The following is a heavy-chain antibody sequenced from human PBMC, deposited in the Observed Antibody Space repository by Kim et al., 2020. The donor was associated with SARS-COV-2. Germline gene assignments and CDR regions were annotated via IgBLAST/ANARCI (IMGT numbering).Heavy chain of an antibody. J-gene: IGHJ6*03. Sequence: TPSLRSEPTISVDTSRHQFSLRLSSVTAADTAVYFCARHLECYYYYVDVWGEGTTVTVSS. V-gene: IGHV4-39*01. CDR3: ARHLECYYYYVDV.